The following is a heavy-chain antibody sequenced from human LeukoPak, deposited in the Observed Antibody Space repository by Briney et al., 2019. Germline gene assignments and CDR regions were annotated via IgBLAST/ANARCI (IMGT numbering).Heavy chain of an antibody. CDR2: IYYSGST. CDR1: GGSISSSGDY. CDR3: AREGYDILTSAFDC. Sequence: SETLSLTCTVSGGSISSSGDYWGWIRQPPGKGLEWIGSIYYSGSTYYNPSLKTRVTISVDTSKKQFSLKLSSVTAADTAVYYCAREGYDILTSAFDCWGQGNLVTVSS. V-gene: IGHV4-39*07. D-gene: IGHD3-9*01. J-gene: IGHJ4*02.